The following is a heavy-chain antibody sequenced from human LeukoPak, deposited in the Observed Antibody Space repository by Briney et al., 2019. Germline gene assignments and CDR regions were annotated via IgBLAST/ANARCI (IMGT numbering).Heavy chain of an antibody. D-gene: IGHD6-13*01. J-gene: IGHJ4*02. CDR1: GFTFSSYW. CDR2: IKQDGSEK. CDR3: ARADGVGSSWYWRKNPYYFDY. V-gene: IGHV3-7*01. Sequence: PGGSLRLSCAASGFTFSSYWMSWVRQAPGKGLEWVANIKQDGSEKYYVDSVEGRFTISRDNAKNTLYLQMNSLRAEDTAVYYCARADGVGSSWYWRKNPYYFDYWGQGTLVTVSS.